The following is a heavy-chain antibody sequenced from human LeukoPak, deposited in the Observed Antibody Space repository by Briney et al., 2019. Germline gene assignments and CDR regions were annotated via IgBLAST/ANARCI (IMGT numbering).Heavy chain of an antibody. D-gene: IGHD2-2*01. V-gene: IGHV1-69*17. CDR1: GGTSSSYA. J-gene: IGHJ3*02. Sequence: SVKVSCKASGGTSSSYAISWVREAPGQRVWCMGGIIPIFGIANYAQKFQGRVTITADKSTSTAYMELSSLRSEDTAVYYCAREETSDAFDIWGQGTMVTVSS. CDR2: IIPIFGIA. CDR3: AREETSDAFDI.